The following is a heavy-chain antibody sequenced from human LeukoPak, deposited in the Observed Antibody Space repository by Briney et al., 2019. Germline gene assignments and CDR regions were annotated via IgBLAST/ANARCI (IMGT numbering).Heavy chain of an antibody. CDR3: ARDLRYYGSGSFTLSEGDAFEF. CDR2: IPVAGDA. Sequence: SVKVSCKASGDSFNNYGVSWVRQAPGQGLEWMARIPVAGDAKYAQRFQGRLTITADISTTTVYMELSSLTSEDTAVYYCARDLRYYGSGSFTLSEGDAFEFWGQGTLVTVSS. J-gene: IGHJ3*01. D-gene: IGHD3-10*01. CDR1: GDSFNNYG. V-gene: IGHV1-69*04.